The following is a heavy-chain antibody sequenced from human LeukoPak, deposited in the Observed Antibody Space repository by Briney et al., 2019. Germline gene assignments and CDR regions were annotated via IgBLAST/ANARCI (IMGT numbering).Heavy chain of an antibody. Sequence: GGSLRLSCAASGFTFSSYEMNWVRQAPGKGLEWVSYISSSGSTIYYADSVKGRFTISRDNAKNSLYLQMNSLRAEDTAAYYCRSWLFQKGYYFDYWGQGALVTVSS. CDR2: ISSSGSTI. D-gene: IGHD3-9*01. CDR1: GFTFSSYE. CDR3: RSWLFQKGYYFDY. J-gene: IGHJ4*02. V-gene: IGHV3-48*03.